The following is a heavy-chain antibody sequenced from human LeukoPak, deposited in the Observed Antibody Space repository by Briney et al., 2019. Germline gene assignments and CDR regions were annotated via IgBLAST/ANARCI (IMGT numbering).Heavy chain of an antibody. Sequence: PGTSLRLSCAASGFTFSSNGMHWVRQAPGKGLEWVAVISYDGTETYHADSVKGRFTISRDTSKNTLYLQMNSLRADDTAVYYCAKDYFYRGGLVTTILYYFDYWGQGTLVTVSS. CDR1: GFTFSSNG. D-gene: IGHD2-21*02. CDR3: AKDYFYRGGLVTTILYYFDY. CDR2: ISYDGTET. J-gene: IGHJ4*02. V-gene: IGHV3-33*03.